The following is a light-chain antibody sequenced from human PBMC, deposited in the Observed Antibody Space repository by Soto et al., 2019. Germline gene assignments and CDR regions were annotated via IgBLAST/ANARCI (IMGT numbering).Light chain of an antibody. Sequence: QSVLTQPPSASGSPGQSVTISCTGTSGDIGGYDYVSWYQQHPGKAPKLVIYEVTKRPLGVPDRFSGSKSGNTASLTVSGLQAEDEADYYCSSYAGSINPYVFGTGTKVTVL. CDR3: SSYAGSINPYV. J-gene: IGLJ1*01. V-gene: IGLV2-8*01. CDR1: SGDIGGYDY. CDR2: EVT.